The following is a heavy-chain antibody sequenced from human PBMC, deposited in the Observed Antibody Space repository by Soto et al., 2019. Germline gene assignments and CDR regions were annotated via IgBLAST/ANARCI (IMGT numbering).Heavy chain of an antibody. CDR1: GITFRKYW. V-gene: IGHV3-74*01. CDR3: AIQDCTNDVCLEAAVTVGGALEY. J-gene: IGHJ4*02. Sequence: EVQLVGSGGGLVQPGKALRLSCAASGITFRKYWMHWVRQAPGKGPVWVSYISSDGTTTDYADSVKGRFTISRDNAKNTLYLQMGSLRVEDTAVYYCAIQDCTNDVCLEAAVTVGGALEYWGQGAQVTVSS. CDR2: ISSDGTTT. D-gene: IGHD2-8*01.